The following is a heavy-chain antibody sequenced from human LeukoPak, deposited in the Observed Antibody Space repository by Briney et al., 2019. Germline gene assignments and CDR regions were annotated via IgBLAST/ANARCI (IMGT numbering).Heavy chain of an antibody. Sequence: GGSLRLSCAASGFNFNRYWMNWIRQAPGKGLEWVANIKEDGSEKYYVDSVKGRFTISYDSAKNSLYLQMNSLRAEDTAVYYCARDLPYGSLPYYFDYWGQGTLVTVSS. V-gene: IGHV3-7*01. CDR1: GFNFNRYW. CDR2: IKEDGSEK. D-gene: IGHD1-26*01. CDR3: ARDLPYGSLPYYFDY. J-gene: IGHJ4*02.